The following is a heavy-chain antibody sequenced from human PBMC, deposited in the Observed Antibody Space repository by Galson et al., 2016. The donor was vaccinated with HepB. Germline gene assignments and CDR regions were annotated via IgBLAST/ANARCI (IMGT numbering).Heavy chain of an antibody. D-gene: IGHD6-25*01. Sequence: LRLSCAASGFTFTNYWMSWVRQAPGKGLDWVASANQDGSGKHYVDSVKGRFTISRDNAKNSLFLQMNSLRVEDTAVYFCADPPSGYWGQGVLVAVSS. V-gene: IGHV3-7*01. J-gene: IGHJ4*02. CDR3: ADPPSGY. CDR1: GFTFTNYW. CDR2: ANQDGSGK.